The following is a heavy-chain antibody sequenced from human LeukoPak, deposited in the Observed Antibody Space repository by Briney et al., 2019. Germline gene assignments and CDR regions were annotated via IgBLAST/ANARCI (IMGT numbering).Heavy chain of an antibody. V-gene: IGHV4-4*07. Sequence: KPSETLSLTCTVSGGSISSYYWSWIRQPAGKGLEWIGRIYTSGSTNYNPSLKSRVTMSVDTSKNQFSLKLSSVTAADTAVYYCARDPQAVAGRRSYYYYYMDVWGKGTTVTVSS. CDR1: GGSISSYY. CDR3: ARDPQAVAGRRSYYYYYMDV. CDR2: IYTSGST. D-gene: IGHD6-19*01. J-gene: IGHJ6*03.